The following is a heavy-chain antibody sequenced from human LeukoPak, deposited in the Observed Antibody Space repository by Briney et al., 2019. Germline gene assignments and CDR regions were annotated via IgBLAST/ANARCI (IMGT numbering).Heavy chain of an antibody. D-gene: IGHD1-1*01. V-gene: IGHV1-8*02. CDR3: ARVNTKTELDY. CDR2: MNPNSGNT. J-gene: IGHJ4*02. CDR1: GYTFTGYY. Sequence: ASVKVSCKASGYTFTGYYMHWVRQATGQGLEWMGWMNPNSGNTGFAQKFQGRVTMTRNTSITTAYMELSSLRSEDTAVYYCARVNTKTELDYWGQGIPVTVSS.